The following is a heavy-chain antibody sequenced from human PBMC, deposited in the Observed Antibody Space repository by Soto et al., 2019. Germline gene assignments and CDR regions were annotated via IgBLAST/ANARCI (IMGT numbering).Heavy chain of an antibody. CDR1: GYTLTELS. V-gene: IGHV1-24*01. CDR2: FDPEDGET. Sequence: ASVKVSCKVSGYTLTELSMHWVRQAPGKGLEWMGGFDPEDGETIYAQKFQGRVTMTEDTSTDTAYMELGSLRSEDTAVYYCAIFPAGYRYGGRQPGAWSYYFYGMDVWGQGTTVTVS. D-gene: IGHD3-16*01. J-gene: IGHJ6*02. CDR3: AIFPAGYRYGGRQPGAWSYYFYGMDV.